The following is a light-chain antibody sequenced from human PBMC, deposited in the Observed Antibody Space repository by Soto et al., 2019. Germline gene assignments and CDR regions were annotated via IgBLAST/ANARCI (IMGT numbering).Light chain of an antibody. V-gene: IGKV1-16*02. Sequence: QLTQSPFSLSASVRAIVTIACRTSQSISTSLNWYQQKAGKAPKLLIYAASSLQSGVPSKFSGSGSGTDFTLTISSLQPEDFATYYCQQYNSYPITFGQGTRLEIK. J-gene: IGKJ5*01. CDR2: AAS. CDR1: QSISTS. CDR3: QQYNSYPIT.